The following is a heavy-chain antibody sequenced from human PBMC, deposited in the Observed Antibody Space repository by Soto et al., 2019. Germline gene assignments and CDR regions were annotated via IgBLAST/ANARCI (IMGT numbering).Heavy chain of an antibody. Sequence: PTETLSLSCTVSGASISSSSYSWGWIRQPPGKGLEWIGSIYYSGSTYYNPSLKSRVTISVDTSKNQFSLKLSSVTAADTAVYYCARQRRPTMDYYDSSGYAFDIWGQGTMVT. CDR2: IYYSGST. CDR3: ARQRRPTMDYYDSSGYAFDI. D-gene: IGHD3-22*01. CDR1: GASISSSSYS. V-gene: IGHV4-39*01. J-gene: IGHJ3*02.